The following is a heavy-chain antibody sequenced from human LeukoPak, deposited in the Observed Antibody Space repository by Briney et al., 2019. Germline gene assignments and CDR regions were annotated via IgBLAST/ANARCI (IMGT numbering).Heavy chain of an antibody. J-gene: IGHJ6*03. CDR2: IRCDGSNK. Sequence: PGGSLRLSCAASGFTFSSYGMHWVRQAPGKGLEWVAFIRCDGSNKYYADSVKGRFTISRDNSKNTLYLQMNSLRAEDTAVYYCAKDLGITGTHYYYYYMDVWGKGTTVTVSS. CDR1: GFTFSSYG. D-gene: IGHD1-7*01. CDR3: AKDLGITGTHYYYYYMDV. V-gene: IGHV3-30*02.